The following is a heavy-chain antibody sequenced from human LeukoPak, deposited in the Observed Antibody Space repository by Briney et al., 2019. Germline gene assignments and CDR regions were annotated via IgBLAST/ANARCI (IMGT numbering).Heavy chain of an antibody. CDR2: INHSGST. D-gene: IGHD3-22*01. V-gene: IGHV4-34*01. CDR1: GGSFSGYY. CDR3: ASYYDSRGYAY. J-gene: IGHJ4*02. Sequence: SETLSLSCAVYGGSFSGYYWSWIRQPPGKGLEWIGEINHSGSTNYNPSLKSRVTISLDTSKNQSSLKLSSVTAADTAVYYCASYYDSRGYAYWGQGTLVTVSS.